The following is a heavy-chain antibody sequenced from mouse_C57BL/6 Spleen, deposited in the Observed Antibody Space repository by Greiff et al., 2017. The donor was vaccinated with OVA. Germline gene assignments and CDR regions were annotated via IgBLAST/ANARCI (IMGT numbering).Heavy chain of an antibody. J-gene: IGHJ3*01. D-gene: IGHD3-2*02. CDR3: ARTQDSSGWFAD. Sequence: VQLQQSGAELARPGASVKLSCKASGYTFTSYGICWVKQRTGQGLEWIGEIYPRSGTPYSNEKFKGKATLTADKSSSTAYMELRSLTSEDSAVYFCARTQDSSGWFADWGQGTLVTVAA. CDR2: IYPRSGTP. V-gene: IGHV1-81*01. CDR1: GYTFTSYG.